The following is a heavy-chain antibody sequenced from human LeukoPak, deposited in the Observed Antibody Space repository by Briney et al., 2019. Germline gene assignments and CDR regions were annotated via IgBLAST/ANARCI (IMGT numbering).Heavy chain of an antibody. J-gene: IGHJ4*02. V-gene: IGHV3-53*01. CDR1: GFTVITND. Sequence: GGSLRLSFAASGFTVITNDMTWVRQAPGKGLEWVSVLYSDGNTKYADSVQGRFTISRDNSKNTLYLEMNSLSPDDTAVYYCARGVEPLAVNTLAYWGQGTLVTVSS. CDR3: ARGVEPLAVNTLAY. D-gene: IGHD1-14*01. CDR2: LYSDGNT.